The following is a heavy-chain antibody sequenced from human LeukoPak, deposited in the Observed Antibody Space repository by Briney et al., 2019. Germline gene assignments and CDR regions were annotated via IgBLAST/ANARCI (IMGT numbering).Heavy chain of an antibody. CDR1: GFTFSSFG. Sequence: GGSLRLSCAASGFTFSSFGMHWVRQAPGKGLEWVAVVWFDGSKKHYADSVQGRFTISRDNSKNTLFLQMDSLRADDTAIYHCARDRGWYGDYWGQGTLVTVSS. J-gene: IGHJ4*02. CDR2: VWFDGSKK. CDR3: ARDRGWYGDY. V-gene: IGHV3-33*01. D-gene: IGHD6-19*01.